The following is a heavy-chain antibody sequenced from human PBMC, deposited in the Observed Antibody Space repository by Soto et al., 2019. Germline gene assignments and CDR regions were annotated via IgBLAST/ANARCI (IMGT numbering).Heavy chain of an antibody. CDR1: GGSISSYY. Sequence: PSETLPLTCTVSGGSISSYYWSWIRQPPGKGLEWIGYIYYSGSTNYNPSLKSRVTISVDTSKNQFSLKLSSVTAADTAVYYCARGKYVDVWGQGTTVTVSS. CDR3: ARGKYVDV. D-gene: IGHD2-8*01. V-gene: IGHV4-59*01. J-gene: IGHJ6*02. CDR2: IYYSGST.